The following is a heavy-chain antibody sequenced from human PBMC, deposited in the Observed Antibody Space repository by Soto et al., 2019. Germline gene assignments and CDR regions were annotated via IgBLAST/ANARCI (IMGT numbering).Heavy chain of an antibody. V-gene: IGHV1-18*01. CDR3: ARELVAPRPGDAFDI. CDR2: ISAYNGNT. D-gene: IGHD6-6*01. J-gene: IGHJ3*02. Sequence: GASVKVSCKASGYTFTSNGISWVRQAPGQGLEWMGWISAYNGNTNYAQELQGRVTMTTDTSTSTAYMELRSLRSDDTAVYYCARELVAPRPGDAFDIWGQGTMVTVSS. CDR1: GYTFTSNG.